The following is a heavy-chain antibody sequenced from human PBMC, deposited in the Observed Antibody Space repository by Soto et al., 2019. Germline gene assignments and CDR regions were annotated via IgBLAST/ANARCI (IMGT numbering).Heavy chain of an antibody. D-gene: IGHD4-17*01. CDR2: IWYNGSDK. V-gene: IGHV3-33*06. CDR1: GFTFSSYG. J-gene: IGHJ6*02. Sequence: QVQLVESGGGVVQPGRSLRLSCVASGFTFSSYGMHWVRQAPGKGLEWVAVIWYNGSDKKYADSVKGRFTISRDNSEDALYLQINSLRAEDTAVYYCAKDYGDWTGLYYYGLDVWGQFTTVTASS. CDR3: AKDYGDWTGLYYYGLDV.